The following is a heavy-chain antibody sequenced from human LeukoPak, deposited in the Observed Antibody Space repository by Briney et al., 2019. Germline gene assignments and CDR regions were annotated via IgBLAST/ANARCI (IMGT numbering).Heavy chain of an antibody. Sequence: QPGGSLRLSCAASGFTFSSYAMSWVRQAPGKGLEWVSAISGSGGSTYYADSVKGRFTISRDNSKNTLYLQTNSLRAEDTAVYYCATIWAYSGYDFSDYWGQGTLATVSS. D-gene: IGHD5-12*01. CDR1: GFTFSSYA. V-gene: IGHV3-23*01. CDR2: ISGSGGST. CDR3: ATIWAYSGYDFSDY. J-gene: IGHJ4*02.